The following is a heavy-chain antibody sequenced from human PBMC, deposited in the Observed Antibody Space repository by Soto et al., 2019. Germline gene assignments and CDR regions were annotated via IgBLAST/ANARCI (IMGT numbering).Heavy chain of an antibody. J-gene: IGHJ4*02. V-gene: IGHV3-49*03. CDR2: IRSKAYGGTT. Sequence: QPGGSLRLSCTASGFTVCDYARSWFRQAPGKGLEWVGFIRSKAYGGTTEYAASGKGRFTISRDDSKSIAYLQMNSLKTEDTAVYYCTRDVTVLLWFGPFDYWGQGTPVTVSS. CDR3: TRDVTVLLWFGPFDY. CDR1: GFTVCDYA. D-gene: IGHD3-10*01.